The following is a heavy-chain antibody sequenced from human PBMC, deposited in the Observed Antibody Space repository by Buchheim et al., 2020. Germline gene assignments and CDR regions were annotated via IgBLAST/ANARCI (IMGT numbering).Heavy chain of an antibody. CDR3: VVAGTRSTGIGY. D-gene: IGHD6-19*01. J-gene: IGHJ4*02. CDR1: EFTFSIYA. V-gene: IGHV3-23*01. CDR2: ISGSGSTT. Sequence: EVQLLESGGGLVQPGGSLRLSCAASEFTFSIYAMNWVRQAPGKGLEWVSVISGSGSTTYYAVSVKGRFTISRDNSKNTLHLQMNSLRVEDTAVYYCVVAGTRSTGIGYWGQGTL.